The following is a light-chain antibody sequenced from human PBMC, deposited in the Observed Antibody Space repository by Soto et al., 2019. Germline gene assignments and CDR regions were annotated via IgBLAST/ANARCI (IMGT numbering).Light chain of an antibody. CDR2: DIR. Sequence: QSALTQPASVSGSPGQSITISCTGTSSDVGGYKYISWYQQHPGKAPKLLIYDIRNRPSGVSDRFSGSKSGNTASLTISGLQAEDEADYYCSSYTSSSTRVFGSGIKVTVL. CDR1: SSDVGGYKY. CDR3: SSYTSSSTRV. J-gene: IGLJ1*01. V-gene: IGLV2-14*03.